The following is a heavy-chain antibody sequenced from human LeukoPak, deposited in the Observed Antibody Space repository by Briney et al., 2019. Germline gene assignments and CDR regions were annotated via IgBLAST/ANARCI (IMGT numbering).Heavy chain of an antibody. CDR3: ARDDSYGLDY. V-gene: IGHV3-48*03. D-gene: IGHD5-18*01. CDR1: GFTFSNYE. Sequence: TGGSLRLSCAASGFTFSNYEMNWVREAPGKGLEWVSYISSSGSTIYYADSVKGRFTISRDNAKNSLYLQMNSLRAEDTAVYYCARDDSYGLDYWGQGTRVTVSS. CDR2: ISSSGSTI. J-gene: IGHJ4*02.